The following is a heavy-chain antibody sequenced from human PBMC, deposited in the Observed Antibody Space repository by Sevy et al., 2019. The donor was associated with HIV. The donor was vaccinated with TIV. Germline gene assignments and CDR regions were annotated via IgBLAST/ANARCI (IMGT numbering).Heavy chain of an antibody. J-gene: IGHJ6*02. Sequence: GGSLRLSCVASGFTFSSYAMSWVRQAPGKGLEWVSAISGRGGSTYYADSVKGRFTISRDNSKNTQYLQMNSLRAEDTAVYYCAKDPYCSSTSCYRYYYGMDVWGQGTTVTVSS. CDR3: AKDPYCSSTSCYRYYYGMDV. V-gene: IGHV3-23*01. CDR1: GFTFSSYA. D-gene: IGHD2-2*02. CDR2: ISGRGGST.